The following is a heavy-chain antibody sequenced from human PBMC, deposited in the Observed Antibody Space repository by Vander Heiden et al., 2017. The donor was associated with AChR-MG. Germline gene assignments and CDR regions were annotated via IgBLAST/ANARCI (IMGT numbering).Heavy chain of an antibody. Sequence: QVQLVESGGRLVNPGGSLSLSCAASGFTFGDYYMSWGRRAPGKGLGWVSYISSRGRTIYYADSVKGRFTISRDNAKNSLYLKMNSLRAEDTAVDFGASERDPPPWGQGTLVTVSS. CDR1: GFTFGDYY. CDR3: ASERDPPP. V-gene: IGHV3-11*01. J-gene: IGHJ4*02. CDR2: ISSRGRTI.